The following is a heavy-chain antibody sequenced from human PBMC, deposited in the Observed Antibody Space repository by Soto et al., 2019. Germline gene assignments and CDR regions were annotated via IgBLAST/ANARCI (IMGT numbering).Heavy chain of an antibody. V-gene: IGHV1-69*02. Sequence: QVQLVQSGAEVKKPGSSVKVSCKASGGTFSSYTISWVRQAPGQGLEWMGRIIPILGIANYAQKFQGRVTITADKSTSTAYRELSSLRSEDTAVYYCARYGDYESYFDYWGQGTLVTVSS. CDR2: IIPILGIA. CDR1: GGTFSSYT. CDR3: ARYGDYESYFDY. J-gene: IGHJ4*02. D-gene: IGHD4-17*01.